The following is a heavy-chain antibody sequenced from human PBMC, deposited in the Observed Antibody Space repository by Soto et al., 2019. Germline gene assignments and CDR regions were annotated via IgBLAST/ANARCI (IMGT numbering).Heavy chain of an antibody. D-gene: IGHD6-19*01. V-gene: IGHV4-30-2*01. J-gene: IGHJ6*02. CDR3: ARAGSSGWYSYYYGMDV. CDR2: IYHSGST. CDR1: GGYIGGVGYS. Sequence: SETLSLTCAVAGGYIGGVGYSWRWIRPPPGKGLEWIGYIYHSGSTYYNPSLKSRVTISIDRSKNQFSLKLSSVTAADTAVYYCARAGSSGWYSYYYGMDVWGQGTTVTVSS.